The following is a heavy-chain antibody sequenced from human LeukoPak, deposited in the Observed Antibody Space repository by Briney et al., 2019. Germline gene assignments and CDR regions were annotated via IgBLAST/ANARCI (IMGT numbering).Heavy chain of an antibody. CDR3: AKVSWLGTLPSYHFDS. D-gene: IGHD6-19*01. CDR1: GFTFSDHA. Sequence: PGGSLRLSCAVSGFTFSDHAMSWVRQAPGKGLEWVSAIRGTGTTTFYAASVKGRFTISRDNSKNTADLQMNSLRAEDTAVYYCAKVSWLGTLPSYHFDSWGQGTQVTVSS. J-gene: IGHJ4*02. V-gene: IGHV3-23*01. CDR2: IRGTGTTT.